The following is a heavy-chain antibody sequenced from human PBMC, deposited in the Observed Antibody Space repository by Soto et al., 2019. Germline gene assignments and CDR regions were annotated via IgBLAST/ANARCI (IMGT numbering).Heavy chain of an antibody. CDR2: IYYSGST. J-gene: IGHJ5*02. Sequence: SETLSLTCTVSGGSISSYYWSWIRQPPGKGLEWIGYIYYSGSTNYNPSLKSRVAISVDTSKNQFSLKLSSVTAADTAVYYCARDGDSGSYLWGQGTLVTVSS. V-gene: IGHV4-59*01. CDR1: GGSISSYY. CDR3: ARDGDSGSYL. D-gene: IGHD1-26*01.